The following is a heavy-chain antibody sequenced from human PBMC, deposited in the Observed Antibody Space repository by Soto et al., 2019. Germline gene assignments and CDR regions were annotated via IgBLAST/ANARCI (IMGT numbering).Heavy chain of an antibody. CDR3: ARSVEGHFDY. CDR1: GFTFSIYS. D-gene: IGHD1-1*01. CDR2: ITSDTLTI. J-gene: IGHJ4*02. V-gene: IGHV3-48*02. Sequence: EVQLVESGGGLVQPGGSLRLSCAASGFTFSIYSMNWVRQAPGKGLEWFSYITSDTLTIKYPDSVKGRFTISRDNAKKSLYRQMNSLRDEDTAVYFCARSVEGHFDYWGQGTVVTVSS.